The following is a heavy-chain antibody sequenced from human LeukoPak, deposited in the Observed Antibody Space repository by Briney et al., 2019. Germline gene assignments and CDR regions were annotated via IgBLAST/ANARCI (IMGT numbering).Heavy chain of an antibody. CDR3: AKNGVWDCSSTSCYPDY. CDR2: ISGSGGST. J-gene: IGHJ4*02. D-gene: IGHD2-2*01. Sequence: GGSLRLSRAASGFTFSSYAMSWVRQAPGKGLEWVSAISGSGGSTYYADSVKGRFTISRDNSKNTLYLQMNSLRAEDTAVYYCAKNGVWDCSSTSCYPDYWGQGTLVTVSS. V-gene: IGHV3-23*01. CDR1: GFTFSSYA.